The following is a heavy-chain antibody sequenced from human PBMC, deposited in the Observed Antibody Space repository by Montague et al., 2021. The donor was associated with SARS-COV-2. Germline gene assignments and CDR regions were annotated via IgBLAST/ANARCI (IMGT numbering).Heavy chain of an antibody. CDR1: GFSLSTSGMC. V-gene: IGHV2-70*20. CDR2: IDWDDNK. Sequence: PALVKPTQTLTLTRTFSGFSLSTSGMCVSWVRQPPGKALEWHALIDWDDNKFYSTSLKTRLTISKDTSKNQVVLTMTNVDPVDTATYYCARSLYDILTGYYLPFDYWGQGTLVTVSS. D-gene: IGHD3-9*01. J-gene: IGHJ4*02. CDR3: ARSLYDILTGYYLPFDY.